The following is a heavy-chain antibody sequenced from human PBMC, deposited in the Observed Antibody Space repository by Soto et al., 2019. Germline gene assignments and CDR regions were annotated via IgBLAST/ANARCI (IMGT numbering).Heavy chain of an antibody. D-gene: IGHD5-18*01. Sequence: ASVKVSCKASGYTFTSYGISWVRQAPRQGLEWMGWISAYNGNTNYAQKLQGRVTMTTDTSTSTAYMELRSLRSDDTAVYYCARDEGLNRDTAMVSCFDYWGQGTLVTVSS. J-gene: IGHJ4*02. CDR2: ISAYNGNT. CDR1: GYTFTSYG. V-gene: IGHV1-18*01. CDR3: ARDEGLNRDTAMVSCFDY.